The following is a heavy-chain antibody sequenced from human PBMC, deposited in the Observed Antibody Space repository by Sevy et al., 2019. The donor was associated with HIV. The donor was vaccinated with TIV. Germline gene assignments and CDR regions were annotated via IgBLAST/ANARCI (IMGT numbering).Heavy chain of an antibody. CDR2: ISPISGST. Sequence: ASVKVSCKASGGTLIDYAISWVRQAPGQGLEWMGGISPISGSTKYAQKFQGRVSITADRSTSTAYMELRRLQSEDSAVYYCARFKYYGSENSYYFDYWGQGTLVTVSS. J-gene: IGHJ4*02. D-gene: IGHD3-10*01. CDR1: GGTLIDYA. V-gene: IGHV1-69*06. CDR3: ARFKYYGSENSYYFDY.